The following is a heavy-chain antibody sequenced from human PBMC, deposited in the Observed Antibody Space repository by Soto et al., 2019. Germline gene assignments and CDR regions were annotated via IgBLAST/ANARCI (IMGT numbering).Heavy chain of an antibody. V-gene: IGHV4-39*01. Sequence: SETLSLTCAVSGGSISSTPYYWGWIRQPPGKGLEWVGTIYYSGSTYYNPSLKSRVTISVDTSKNQFSLKLSSVTAADTAVYYCARHHTTLYYYYYMDVWGKGTTVTAP. CDR2: IYYSGST. CDR3: ARHHTTLYYYYYMDV. CDR1: GGSISSTPYY. J-gene: IGHJ6*03. D-gene: IGHD1-1*01.